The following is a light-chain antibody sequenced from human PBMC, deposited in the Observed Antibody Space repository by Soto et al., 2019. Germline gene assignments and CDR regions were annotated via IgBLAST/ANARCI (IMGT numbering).Light chain of an antibody. CDR3: QQYNAWHQIT. V-gene: IGKV3-15*01. Sequence: EIVMTQSPGTLSVSPGERATLSCRASQSISTNVGWYQQRPGQAPRLLIYGASTRATGIPARFSGSGSGTEFTLTISRLESEDSAVYNCQQYNAWHQITFGQGTRLEIK. CDR2: GAS. CDR1: QSISTN. J-gene: IGKJ5*01.